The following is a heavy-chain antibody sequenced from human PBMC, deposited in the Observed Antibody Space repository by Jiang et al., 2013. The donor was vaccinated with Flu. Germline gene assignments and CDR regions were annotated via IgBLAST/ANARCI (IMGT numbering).Heavy chain of an antibody. V-gene: IGHV3-11*01. CDR3: ARDGCSSTSCYAHYYYGMDV. J-gene: IGHJ6*02. Sequence: VQLLESGGGLVKPGGSLRLSCAASGFTFSDYYMSWIRQAPGKGLEWVSYISSSGSTIYYADSVKGRFTISRDNAKNSLYLQMNSLRAEDTAVYYCARDGCSSTSCYAHYYYGMDVWGQGTTVTV. CDR2: ISSSGSTI. D-gene: IGHD2-2*01. CDR1: GFTFSDYY.